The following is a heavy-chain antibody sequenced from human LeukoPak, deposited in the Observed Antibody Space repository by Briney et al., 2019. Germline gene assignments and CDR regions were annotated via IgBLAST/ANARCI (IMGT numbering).Heavy chain of an antibody. Sequence: PSETLSLTCTVSGGSISDYYWSWIRQPPGKGLEWIGYIYYSGSTTYNPSLKSRATISVDTSKNQFSLRLSSVTAADTAVYYCTKGTMMGGPWGQGTLVTVSS. V-gene: IGHV4-59*01. J-gene: IGHJ5*02. CDR1: GGSISDYY. CDR3: TKGTMMGGP. D-gene: IGHD3-22*01. CDR2: IYYSGST.